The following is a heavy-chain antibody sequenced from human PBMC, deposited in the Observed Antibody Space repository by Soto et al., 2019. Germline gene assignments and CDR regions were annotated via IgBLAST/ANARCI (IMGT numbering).Heavy chain of an antibody. V-gene: IGHV1-69*01. CDR3: ARDRFDGVATHVSFGD. J-gene: IGHJ4*02. D-gene: IGHD5-12*01. CDR2: IIPIFGTA. Sequence: QVQLVQSGAEVKKPGSSVKVSCKASGGTFSSYAISWVRQAPGQGLEWMGGIIPIFGTANYAQKFQVRVTITADESTSTAYMELSSLRSEDTAVYYCARDRFDGVATHVSFGDWGKGTLVTVSS. CDR1: GGTFSSYA.